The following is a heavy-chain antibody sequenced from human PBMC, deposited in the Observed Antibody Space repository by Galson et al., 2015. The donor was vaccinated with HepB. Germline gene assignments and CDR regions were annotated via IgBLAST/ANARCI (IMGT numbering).Heavy chain of an antibody. CDR1: GSTFTGYY. J-gene: IGHJ6*03. V-gene: IGHV1-2*02. Sequence: SVKVSCKASGSTFTGYYMHWVRQAPGQGLEWMGWINPNSGGTNYAQKFQGRVTMTRDTSISTAYMELSRLRSDDTAVYYCARQGGGWYPETYYYYYMDVWGKGTTVTVSS. CDR3: ARQGGGWYPETYYYYYMDV. D-gene: IGHD6-19*01. CDR2: INPNSGGT.